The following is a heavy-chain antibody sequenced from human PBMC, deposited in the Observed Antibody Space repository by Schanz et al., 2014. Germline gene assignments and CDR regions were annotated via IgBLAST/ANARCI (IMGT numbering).Heavy chain of an antibody. CDR1: GFTFSSYA. V-gene: IGHV3-23*04. CDR2: ISGSGGST. CDR3: ARVKYCTITRCYRTETEGIYYMDV. D-gene: IGHD2-2*01. Sequence: EVQLVESGGGLVKPGGSLRLSCAASGFTFSSYAMSWVRQAPGKGLEWVSAISGSGGSTYYADSVKGRFTISRDNAKNTRYLQMKSLRAEDTAVYYCARVKYCTITRCYRTETEGIYYMDVWGKGTTVAVSS. J-gene: IGHJ6*03.